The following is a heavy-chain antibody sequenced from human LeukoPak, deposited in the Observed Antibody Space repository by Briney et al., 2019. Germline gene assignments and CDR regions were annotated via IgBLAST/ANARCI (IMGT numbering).Heavy chain of an antibody. J-gene: IGHJ4*02. CDR3: ARDGRGYCSSTSGYPFDY. V-gene: IGHV3-21*01. CDR2: ISSSSSYI. Sequence: GGSLRLSCAASGFTFSSYSMNWVRQAPGKGLEWVSYISSSSSYIYYADSVKGRFTTSRDNNKNALYLQMNRLRAEDTAVYYCARDGRGYCSSTSGYPFDYWGQGTLVTVSS. CDR1: GFTFSSYS. D-gene: IGHD2-2*01.